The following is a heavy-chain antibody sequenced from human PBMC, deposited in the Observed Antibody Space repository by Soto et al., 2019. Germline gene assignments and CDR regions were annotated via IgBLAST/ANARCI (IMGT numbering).Heavy chain of an antibody. Sequence: GEDRKIRWSGSGYILTSDCIGLCRHMPGKGLEWMGIIYPGDSDTRYSPSFQGQVTISADKSISTAYLQWSSLKASDTAMYYCSRHSGGSRLQPAYWGQGTLDTVSS. CDR2: IYPGDSDT. J-gene: IGHJ4*02. CDR3: SRHSGGSRLQPAY. D-gene: IGHD1-26*01. CDR1: GYILTSDC. V-gene: IGHV5-51*01.